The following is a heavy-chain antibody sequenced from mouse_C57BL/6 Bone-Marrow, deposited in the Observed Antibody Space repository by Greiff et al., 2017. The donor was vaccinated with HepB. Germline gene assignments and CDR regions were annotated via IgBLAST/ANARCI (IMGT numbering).Heavy chain of an antibody. Sequence: DVQLQESGGGLVQPGGSLSLSCAASGFTFTDYYMSWVRQPPGKALEWLGFIRNKANGYTTEYSASVKGRFTISRDNSQSILYLQMNALRAEDSATYYCARYRYSYAMDYWGQGTSVTVSS. D-gene: IGHD2-12*01. V-gene: IGHV7-3*01. J-gene: IGHJ4*01. CDR1: GFTFTDYY. CDR3: ARYRYSYAMDY. CDR2: IRNKANGYTT.